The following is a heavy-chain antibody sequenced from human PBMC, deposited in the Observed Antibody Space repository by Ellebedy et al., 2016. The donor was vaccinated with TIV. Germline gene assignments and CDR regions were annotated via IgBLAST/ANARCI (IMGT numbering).Heavy chain of an antibody. Sequence: MPSETLSLTCTVSGGSISSNNYHRGWIRQPPGKGLEWIVIIHYTGSTHYNPSLKSRVTISVDTSKNQFSLKLSSVTAADTAVYYCARYVGAVAQFDYWGQGTLVTVSS. CDR2: IHYTGST. D-gene: IGHD6-19*01. CDR1: GGSISSNNYH. J-gene: IGHJ4*02. CDR3: ARYVGAVAQFDY. V-gene: IGHV4-39*01.